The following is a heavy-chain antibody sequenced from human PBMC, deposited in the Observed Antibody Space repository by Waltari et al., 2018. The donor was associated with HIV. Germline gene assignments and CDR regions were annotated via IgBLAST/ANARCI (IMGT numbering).Heavy chain of an antibody. J-gene: IGHJ4*02. CDR3: ARGGFYGSGSKVN. CDR2: IKQDGRGK. Sequence: EVQLVESGGGLVQPGGCLSLSCAASVFTFSSYWMSWVRQAPGTGRGWGDNIKQDGRGKDCVDTGNGRFTNSKDNAENSLDRQMNSLRAEDTAVYYCARGGFYGSGSKVNWGQGTLVTVSS. D-gene: IGHD3-10*01. V-gene: IGHV3-7*04. CDR1: VFTFSSYW.